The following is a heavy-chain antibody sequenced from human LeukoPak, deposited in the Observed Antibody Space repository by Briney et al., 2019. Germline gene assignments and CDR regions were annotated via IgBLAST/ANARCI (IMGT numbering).Heavy chain of an antibody. J-gene: IGHJ4*02. CDR1: GFTVSGNY. CDR2: IYNTGDV. V-gene: IGHV3-53*01. CDR3: ARGPRYFDY. Sequence: PGGSLRLSCAASGFTVSGNYMSWVRQVPGTGLEWVSVIYNTGDVYYGDSVKGRFTISRDNSRNTLYLEMNSLRVEDTAVYYCARGPRYFDYWGQGTLVTVSS.